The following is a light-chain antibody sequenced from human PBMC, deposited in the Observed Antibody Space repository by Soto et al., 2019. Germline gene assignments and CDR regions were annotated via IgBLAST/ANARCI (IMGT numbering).Light chain of an antibody. Sequence: QSVLTQPPSASGTPGQRFTLSCSGSSSNIGYNAVNWYQQLPGTAPKLLMHGNSQRPTEHPDRFFGSTSGTSGSLAVSGLRTEEEAGYYCAAWDDSLSGVVFGGGTQLTVL. CDR1: SSNIGYNA. J-gene: IGLJ3*02. CDR3: AAWDDSLSGVV. V-gene: IGLV1-47*02. CDR2: GNS.